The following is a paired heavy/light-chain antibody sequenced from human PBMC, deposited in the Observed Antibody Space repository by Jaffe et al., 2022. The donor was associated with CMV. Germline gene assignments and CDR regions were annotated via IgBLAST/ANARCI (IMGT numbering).Heavy chain of an antibody. V-gene: IGHV3-23*01. CDR3: AKAWSSIDY. D-gene: IGHD3-10*01. CDR1: GFTFSTYG. Sequence: EVQLLESGGGLVQPGGSLRLSCAASGFTFSTYGMSWVRQDPGKGLEWVSSISDSGSLTYYADSVKGRFTISRDNSKNTLYLQMNSLRADDTAVYYCAKAWSSIDYWGQGTLVTVSS. CDR2: ISDSGSLT. J-gene: IGHJ4*02.
Light chain of an antibody. CDR1: QSLVHSDGNTY. Sequence: DVVMTQSPLSLPVTLGQPASISCRSSQSLVHSDGNTYLNWFQQRPGQSPRRLIYKVSNRDSGVPDRFSGSGSGTDFTLKISRVEAEDVGVYYCMQGTHWPRTFGGGTKVEIK. V-gene: IGKV2-30*02. J-gene: IGKJ4*02. CDR3: MQGTHWPRT. CDR2: KVS.